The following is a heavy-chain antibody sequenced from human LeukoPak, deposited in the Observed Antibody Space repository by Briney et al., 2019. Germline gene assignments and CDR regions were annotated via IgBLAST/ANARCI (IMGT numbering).Heavy chain of an antibody. V-gene: IGHV3-30-3*01. Sequence: GGSLRLSCAASGFTFSDYPIHWVRQAPGKGLGWVAGLSSDGTNKYYADSVQGRFTISRDTSKNTLYLLMNSLRGEDTAVYYCARDQIRYSNSPEALDLWGQGTLVSVSS. CDR1: GFTFSDYP. CDR2: LSSDGTNK. CDR3: ARDQIRYSNSPEALDL. D-gene: IGHD5-18*01. J-gene: IGHJ3*01.